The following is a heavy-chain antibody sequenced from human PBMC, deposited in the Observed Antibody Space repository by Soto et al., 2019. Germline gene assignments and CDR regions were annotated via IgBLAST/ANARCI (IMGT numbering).Heavy chain of an antibody. CDR3: ASPPYDFWSGYYTGGDP. Sequence: PGRSLRLSCAASGFTFSSYAISWVRQAPGKGLQWVSAISGSGGSTYYADSVKGRFTISRDNSKNTLYLQMNSLRAEDTAVYYCASPPYDFWSGYYTGGDPWGQGTLVTVSS. CDR2: ISGSGGST. CDR1: GFTFSSYA. J-gene: IGHJ5*02. D-gene: IGHD3-3*01. V-gene: IGHV3-23*01.